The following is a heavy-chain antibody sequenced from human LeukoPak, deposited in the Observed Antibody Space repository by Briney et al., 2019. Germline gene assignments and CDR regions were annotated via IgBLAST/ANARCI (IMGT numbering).Heavy chain of an antibody. V-gene: IGHV5-51*01. CDR3: ARLRDYGGNEDSFDI. Sequence: GESLKISCKGSGYSFTSYWIGWVRQMPGKGLEWMGIIYPGDSDTRYSPSFQGQVTISADKSISTAYLQWSSLKASDTAMYYCARLRDYGGNEDSFDIWGLGTMVTVSS. J-gene: IGHJ3*02. CDR2: IYPGDSDT. D-gene: IGHD4-23*01. CDR1: GYSFTSYW.